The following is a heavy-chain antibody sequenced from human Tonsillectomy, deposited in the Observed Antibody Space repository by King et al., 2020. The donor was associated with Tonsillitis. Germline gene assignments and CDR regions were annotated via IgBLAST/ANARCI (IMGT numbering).Heavy chain of an antibody. J-gene: IGHJ4*02. CDR2: IRSKSNNNAT. CDR1: GFTFSGSA. V-gene: IGHV3-73*02. CDR3: TSWVGWHQLNY. Sequence: VQLVESGGGLVQPGGSLKLSCAASGFTFSGSAMHWVRQASGKGLEWVGRIRSKSNNNATAYAASVKGRFTISRDDSKNTAYLQMNSLKTEDTAVYYCTSWVGWHQLNYWGQGTLVTVSS. D-gene: IGHD2-2*01.